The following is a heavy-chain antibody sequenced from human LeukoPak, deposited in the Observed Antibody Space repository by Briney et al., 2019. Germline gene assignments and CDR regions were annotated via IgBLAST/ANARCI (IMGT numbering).Heavy chain of an antibody. CDR1: GFTFNTYG. D-gene: IGHD3-22*01. CDR3: AKYDMFGTMIVVVNRPISHDAFDI. CDR2: ISGSGGST. V-gene: IGHV3-23*01. Sequence: PGGSLRLSCAASGFTFNTYGMGWVRQAPGKGLEWVSAISGSGGSTYYADSVKGRFTISRDNSKNTLYLQMNSLRAEDTAVYYCAKYDMFGTMIVVVNRPISHDAFDIWGQGTMVTVSS. J-gene: IGHJ3*02.